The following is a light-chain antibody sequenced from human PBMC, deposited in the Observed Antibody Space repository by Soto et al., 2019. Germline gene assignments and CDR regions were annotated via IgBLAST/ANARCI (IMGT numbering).Light chain of an antibody. Sequence: DIPMTQSPSTLSASVGDGVTITCRASQNISVWLAWYQQRPGKAPKFLIYDASSLETEVPSRFSGSGSGTEFTLSIRSLQPDDFATYYCQQYDSSSPTFGQGTKLEIK. J-gene: IGKJ2*01. CDR2: DAS. CDR3: QQYDSSSPT. CDR1: QNISVW. V-gene: IGKV1-5*01.